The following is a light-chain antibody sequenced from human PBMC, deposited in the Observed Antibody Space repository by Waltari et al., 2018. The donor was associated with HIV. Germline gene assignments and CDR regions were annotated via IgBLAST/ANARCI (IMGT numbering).Light chain of an antibody. CDR3: TSYITSATPV. CDR1: DLHDYEY. CDR2: VVS. Sequence: QSSLTQPASAPGSPGQSITLSCDLHDYEYLSWYQRHPVHSPIVIISVVSNRPSGLSNRFSGSKSGNTATLTISGLQPEDEADYFCTSYITSATPVFGRGTKVTVL. J-gene: IGLJ2*01. V-gene: IGLV2-14*01.